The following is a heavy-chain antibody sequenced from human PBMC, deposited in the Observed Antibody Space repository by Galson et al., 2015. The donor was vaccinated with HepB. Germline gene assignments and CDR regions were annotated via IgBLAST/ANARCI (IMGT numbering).Heavy chain of an antibody. Sequence: SLRLSCAASGFTVSSNYMSWVRQAPGKGLEWVSVIYSGGSTYYADSVKGRFTISRDNSKNTLYLQMNSLRAEDTAVYYCARDGYCSGGSCAFDYWGQGTLVTVSS. CDR2: IYSGGST. CDR1: GFTVSSNY. D-gene: IGHD2-15*01. CDR3: ARDGYCSGGSCAFDY. V-gene: IGHV3-66*02. J-gene: IGHJ4*02.